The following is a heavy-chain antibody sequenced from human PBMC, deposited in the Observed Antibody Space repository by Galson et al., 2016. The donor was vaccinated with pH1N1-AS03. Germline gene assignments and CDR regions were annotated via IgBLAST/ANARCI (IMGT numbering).Heavy chain of an antibody. Sequence: SLRHSCAAPGLTVNTNYMSWVRQAPGKGLEWVSTIYSGGRTYYADSRKGRFTISRDNSKNTLYLQMNSLRAEDTAVYYCVRNDYENVDLQGFYFDYWGQGTLVTVSS. V-gene: IGHV3-53*01. CDR3: VRNDYENVDLQGFYFDY. D-gene: IGHD4/OR15-4a*01. CDR2: IYSGGRT. CDR1: GLTVNTNY. J-gene: IGHJ4*02.